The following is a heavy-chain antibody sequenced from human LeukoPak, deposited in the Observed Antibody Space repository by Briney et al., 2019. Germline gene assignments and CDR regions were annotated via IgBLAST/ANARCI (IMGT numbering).Heavy chain of an antibody. D-gene: IGHD5-12*01. Sequence: SVKVSCKASGGTFSNYAISWVRQAPGQGLECMGGIIPIFGTAKYAQKFQGRITITADESTSTAYMEMNSLRSEDTAVYYCARLINSGYDNRGWFDPWGQGTLVTVSS. V-gene: IGHV1-69*13. CDR1: GGTFSNYA. CDR3: ARLINSGYDNRGWFDP. J-gene: IGHJ5*02. CDR2: IIPIFGTA.